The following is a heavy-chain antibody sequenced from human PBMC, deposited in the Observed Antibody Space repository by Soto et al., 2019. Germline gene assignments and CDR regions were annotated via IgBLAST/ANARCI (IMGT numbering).Heavy chain of an antibody. CDR2: IYYSGST. CDR1: GGSISSSIYY. Sequence: SETRSLTCTVSGGSISSSIYYWGGIRQPPGKGLEWIGSIYYSGSTYYNPSLKSRVTISVDTSKNQFSLKLSSVTAADTAVYYCATNYAYYYYYGMDVWGQGTTVTV. D-gene: IGHD4-4*01. J-gene: IGHJ6*02. CDR3: ATNYAYYYYYGMDV. V-gene: IGHV4-39*01.